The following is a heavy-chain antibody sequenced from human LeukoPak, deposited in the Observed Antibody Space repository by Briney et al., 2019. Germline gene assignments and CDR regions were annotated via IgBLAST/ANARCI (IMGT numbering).Heavy chain of an antibody. CDR3: ARPPRYDILTGYLPPDY. Sequence: GESLKISCKGSGYSFTSYWIGWVRQMPGKGLEWMGIIYPGDSDTRYSPSFQGQVTISADKSISTAYLQWSSLKASDTAMYYCARPPRYDILTGYLPPDYWGQGTLVTVSS. J-gene: IGHJ4*02. V-gene: IGHV5-51*01. CDR2: IYPGDSDT. CDR1: GYSFTSYW. D-gene: IGHD3-9*01.